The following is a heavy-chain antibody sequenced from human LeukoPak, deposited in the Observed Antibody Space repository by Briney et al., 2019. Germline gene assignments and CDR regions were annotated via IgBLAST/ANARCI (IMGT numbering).Heavy chain of an antibody. CDR2: ISSSSSTI. CDR1: GFTFSSYS. CDR3: ARDRANSGSYYWDY. D-gene: IGHD1-26*01. V-gene: IGHV3-48*02. Sequence: GGSLRLSCAASGFTFSSYSMNWVRRAPGKGLEWVSYISSSSSTIYYADSVKGRFTISRDNAKNSLYLQMNSLRDEDTAVYYCARDRANSGSYYWDYWGQGTLVTVSS. J-gene: IGHJ4*02.